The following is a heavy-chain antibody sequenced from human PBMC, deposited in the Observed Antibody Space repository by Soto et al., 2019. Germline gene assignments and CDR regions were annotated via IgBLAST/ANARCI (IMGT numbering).Heavy chain of an antibody. CDR1: GFTFSSYT. J-gene: IGHJ5*02. CDR2: ISSSSSTI. CDR3: AREIPSRGAGWFDP. D-gene: IGHD3-10*01. V-gene: IGHV3-48*02. Sequence: PWGSLRLSCAASGFTFSSYTMNWVRQAPGKGLEWVSYISSSSSTIYYADSVKGRFTISRDNAKNSLYLQMNSLRDEDTAVYYCAREIPSRGAGWFDPWGQGTLVTVSS.